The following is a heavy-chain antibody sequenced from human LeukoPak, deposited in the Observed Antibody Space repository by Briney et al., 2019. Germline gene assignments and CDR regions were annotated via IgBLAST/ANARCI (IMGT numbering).Heavy chain of an antibody. CDR2: IYSGGST. D-gene: IGHD3-10*01. Sequence: GGSLRLSCAASGFTVSSNYMSWVRQAPGKGLEWVSVIYSGGSTYYADSVKGRFTISRDNAKNSLYLQMNSLRAEDTALYYCAKKKAEEYYFHYWGQGTLVTVSS. CDR1: GFTVSSNY. J-gene: IGHJ4*02. CDR3: AKKKAEEYYFHY. V-gene: IGHV3-53*05.